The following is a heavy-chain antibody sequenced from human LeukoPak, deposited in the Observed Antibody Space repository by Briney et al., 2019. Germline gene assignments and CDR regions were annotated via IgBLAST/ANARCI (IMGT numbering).Heavy chain of an antibody. Sequence: GGSLRLSCAASGFTFSSYAMSWVRQAPGKGLEWVSSISGSGGTTFYADSVKGRFTISRDNSKNTLYLQMNSLRAEDTAVYYCAKDQQWLASDYWGQGTLVTVSS. CDR1: GFTFSSYA. CDR2: ISGSGGTT. D-gene: IGHD6-19*01. CDR3: AKDQQWLASDY. J-gene: IGHJ4*02. V-gene: IGHV3-23*01.